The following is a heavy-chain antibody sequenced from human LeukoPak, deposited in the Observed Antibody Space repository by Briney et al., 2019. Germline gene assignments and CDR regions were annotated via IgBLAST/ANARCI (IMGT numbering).Heavy chain of an antibody. V-gene: IGHV4-59*13. CDR2: IYHSGST. Sequence: SETLSLSCTVSGVSISGYYWSWIRQPPGKGLEWIGNIYHSGSTNYNPSLKSRVTLSVDASKNQFSLKLSSVTAADTAVYYCARASSSWIFDYWGQGTLVTVSS. CDR1: GVSISGYY. D-gene: IGHD6-13*01. J-gene: IGHJ4*02. CDR3: ARASSSWIFDY.